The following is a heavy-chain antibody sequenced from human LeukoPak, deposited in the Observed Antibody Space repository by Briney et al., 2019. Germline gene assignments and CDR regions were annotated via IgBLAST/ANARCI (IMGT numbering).Heavy chain of an antibody. CDR3: ARDPGITMVRGVRVYYFDY. Sequence: SETLSLTCTVSGGSISSYYWSWIRQPPGKGLEWIGYIYYSGSTNYNPSLKSRVTISVDTSKNQFSLKLSSVTAADTAVYYCARDPGITMVRGVRVYYFDYWGQGTLVTVSS. CDR1: GGSISSYY. D-gene: IGHD3-10*01. J-gene: IGHJ4*02. CDR2: IYYSGST. V-gene: IGHV4-59*01.